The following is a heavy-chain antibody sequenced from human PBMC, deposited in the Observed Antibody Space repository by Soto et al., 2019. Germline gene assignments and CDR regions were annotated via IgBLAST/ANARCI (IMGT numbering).Heavy chain of an antibody. D-gene: IGHD6-13*01. CDR1: GFTFSSYW. V-gene: IGHV3-7*01. CDR2: IKQDGSEK. J-gene: IGHJ6*02. CDR3: ARRISSSWYEYYYYYYGMDV. Sequence: GGSLRLSCAASGFTFSSYWMSWVRQAPGKGLEWVANIKQDGSEKYYVDSVKGRFTISRDNAKNSLYLQMNSLRAEDTAVYYCARRISSSWYEYYYYYYGMDVWAKGPRSPSP.